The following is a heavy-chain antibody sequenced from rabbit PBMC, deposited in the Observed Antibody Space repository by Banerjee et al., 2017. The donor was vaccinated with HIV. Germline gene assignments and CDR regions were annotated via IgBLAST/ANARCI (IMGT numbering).Heavy chain of an antibody. CDR3: ARDLAGVIGWNFGL. D-gene: IGHD4-1*01. CDR2: ITIDDNP. CDR1: GLDFSSGYD. V-gene: IGHV1S45*01. Sequence: QEQLEESGGGLVKPEGSLTLTCKASGLDFSSGYDMCWVRQAPGKGLEWIASITIDDNPQYASWAKGRFTISKTTSTPVTLQMTSLTAADTATYLCARDLAGVIGWNFGLWGQGTLVTVS. J-gene: IGHJ3*01.